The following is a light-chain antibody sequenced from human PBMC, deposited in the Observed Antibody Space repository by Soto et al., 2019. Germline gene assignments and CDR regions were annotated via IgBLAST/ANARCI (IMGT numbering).Light chain of an antibody. J-gene: IGKJ2*01. Sequence: DTQMTESPSSLSASVGDRVTITCRASQSVGSLLNWFQQKPGKAPKLLIYAASTLQSGAPSRFSGSAAGTDFTLIISSLQPEDFATYYCQQSYSLPYTFGQGTKLEI. CDR3: QQSYSLPYT. CDR2: AAS. V-gene: IGKV1-39*01. CDR1: QSVGSL.